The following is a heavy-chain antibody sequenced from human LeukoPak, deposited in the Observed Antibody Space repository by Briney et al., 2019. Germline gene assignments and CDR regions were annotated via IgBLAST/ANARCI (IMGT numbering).Heavy chain of an antibody. CDR2: IYSGGST. D-gene: IGHD3-10*01. CDR1: GFTVSSNY. V-gene: IGHV3-53*01. Sequence: EGSLRLSCAASGFTVSSNYMSWVRQAPGKGLEWVSVIYSGGSTYYADSVKGRFTISRDNSKNTLYLQMNSLRAEDTAVYYCARQLWFGESPFDYWGQGTLVTVSS. J-gene: IGHJ4*02. CDR3: ARQLWFGESPFDY.